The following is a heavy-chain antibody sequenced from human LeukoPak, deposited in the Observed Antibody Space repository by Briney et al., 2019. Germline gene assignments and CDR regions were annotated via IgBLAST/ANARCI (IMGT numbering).Heavy chain of an antibody. CDR1: GFTFSSYS. D-gene: IGHD5-24*01. CDR2: ISSSSSYI. J-gene: IGHJ5*02. CDR3: ARERDGLGFDP. Sequence: GGSLRLSRAASGFTFSSYSMNWVRQAPWKGLEWVSSISSSSSYIYYADSVKGRFTISRDNAKNSLYLQMNSLRAEDTAVYYCARERDGLGFDPWGQGTLVTVSS. V-gene: IGHV3-21*01.